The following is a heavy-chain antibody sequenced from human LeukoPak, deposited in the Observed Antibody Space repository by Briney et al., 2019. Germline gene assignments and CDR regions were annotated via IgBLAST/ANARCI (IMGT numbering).Heavy chain of an antibody. CDR2: ISAYNGNT. V-gene: IGHV1-18*01. J-gene: IGHJ3*02. CDR1: GGTFSSYA. Sequence: ASVKVSCKASGGTFSSYAISWVRQAPGQGLEWMGWISAYNGNTNYAQKFQGRVTMTTDTSTSTAYMELRSLRSDDTAVYYCARDGYYSDSSGYYYAFDIWGQGTMVSVSS. D-gene: IGHD3-22*01. CDR3: ARDGYYSDSSGYYYAFDI.